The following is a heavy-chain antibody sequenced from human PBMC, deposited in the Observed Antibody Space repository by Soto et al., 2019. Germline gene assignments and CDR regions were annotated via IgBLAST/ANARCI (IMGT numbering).Heavy chain of an antibody. CDR2: IWHDGTNK. D-gene: IGHD6-19*01. CDR1: GFTFNTFG. V-gene: IGHV3-30*02. Sequence: PGGSLRLSCEASGFTFNTFGMHWVRQAPGKGLEWVAVIWHDGTNKYYVDSVKGRFTMTEDTSTDTAYMELSSLRSEDTAVYYCATPTQWLVRGYYYYGMDVWGQGTTVTVSS. CDR3: ATPTQWLVRGYYYYGMDV. J-gene: IGHJ6*02.